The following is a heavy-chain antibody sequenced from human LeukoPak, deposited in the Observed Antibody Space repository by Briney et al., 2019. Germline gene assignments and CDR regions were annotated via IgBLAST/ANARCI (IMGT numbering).Heavy chain of an antibody. CDR2: ISSSGSTI. CDR1: GFSFSSYG. J-gene: IGHJ4*02. Sequence: GGSLRLSCAASGFSFSSYGMSWVRQAPGKGLEWVSYISSSGSTIYYADSVKGRFTISRDNAKNSLYLQMNSLRAEDTAVYYCARDMDSYGYEESYGYWGQGTLVTVSS. D-gene: IGHD5-18*01. V-gene: IGHV3-48*04. CDR3: ARDMDSYGYEESYGY.